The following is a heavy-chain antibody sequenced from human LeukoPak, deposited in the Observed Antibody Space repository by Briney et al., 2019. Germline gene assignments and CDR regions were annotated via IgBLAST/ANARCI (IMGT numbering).Heavy chain of an antibody. Sequence: SETLSLTCNVSGDSINSYYWSWIRQPPGKGLEWIGYIYYSGSTNYNPSLKSRVTISVDTSKNQFSLKLSSVTAADTAVYYCARVTPYSSSSRWFDPWGQGTLVTVSS. CDR2: IYYSGST. CDR3: ARVTPYSSSSRWFDP. D-gene: IGHD6-6*01. J-gene: IGHJ5*02. V-gene: IGHV4-59*01. CDR1: GDSINSYY.